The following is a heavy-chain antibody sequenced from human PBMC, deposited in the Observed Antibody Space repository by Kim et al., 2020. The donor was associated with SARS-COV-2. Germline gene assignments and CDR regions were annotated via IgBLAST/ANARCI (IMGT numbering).Heavy chain of an antibody. J-gene: IGHJ6*02. CDR2: INPSGGST. CDR3: ARGTAWYPPSYYYYGMDV. CDR1: GYTFTSYY. Sequence: ASVKVSCKASGYTFTSYYMHWVRQAPGQGLEWMGIINPSGGSTSYAQKFQGRVTMTRDTSTSTVYMELSSLRSEDTAVYYCARGTAWYPPSYYYYGMDVWGQGTTVTVSS. D-gene: IGHD2-15*01. V-gene: IGHV1-46*01.